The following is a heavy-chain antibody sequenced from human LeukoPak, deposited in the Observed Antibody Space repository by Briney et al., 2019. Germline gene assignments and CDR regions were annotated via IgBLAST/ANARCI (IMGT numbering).Heavy chain of an antibody. Sequence: GGSLRLSCGASGFTFSSYRMSWVRQAPGKGLEWVANIKQDGSEKYYVDSVKGRFTISRDNAKNSLFLQMNTLRAEDTAVYYCARGATCWDFWGQGTLVTVSS. V-gene: IGHV3-7*01. D-gene: IGHD2-2*01. CDR3: ARGATCWDF. CDR1: GFTFSSYR. J-gene: IGHJ4*02. CDR2: IKQDGSEK.